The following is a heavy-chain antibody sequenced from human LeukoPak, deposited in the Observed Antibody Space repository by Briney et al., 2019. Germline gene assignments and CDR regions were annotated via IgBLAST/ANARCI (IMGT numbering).Heavy chain of an antibody. J-gene: IGHJ4*02. CDR1: GYTFTSYA. D-gene: IGHD2-2*01. V-gene: IGHV7-4-1*02. CDR2: INTNTGNP. Sequence: ASVKVSCKASGYTFTSYAMNWVRQAPGQGLEWMGWINTNTGNPTYAQGFTGRFVFSLDTSVSTAYLQISSLKAEDTAVYYCARDGYEYCSSTSCLDYWGQGTLVTVSS. CDR3: ARDGYEYCSSTSCLDY.